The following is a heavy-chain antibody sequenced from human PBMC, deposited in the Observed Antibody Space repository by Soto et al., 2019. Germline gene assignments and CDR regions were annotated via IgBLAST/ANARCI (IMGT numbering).Heavy chain of an antibody. CDR3: ARGDDAFDI. Sequence: GGSLRLSCAASVFPFSSYAMHWVRQAPGKGLEYVSAISSNGGSTYYANSVKGRFTISRDNSKNTLYLQMGSLRAEDMAVYYCARGDDAFDIWGQGTMVTVSS. CDR1: VFPFSSYA. V-gene: IGHV3-64*01. J-gene: IGHJ3*02. CDR2: ISSNGGST.